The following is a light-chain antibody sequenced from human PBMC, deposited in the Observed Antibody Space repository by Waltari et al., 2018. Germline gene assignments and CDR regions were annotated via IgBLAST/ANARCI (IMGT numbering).Light chain of an antibody. CDR1: QSLVHSDGNTY. CDR2: KVS. J-gene: IGKJ1*01. Sequence: DVVMTQSPLSLSVSLGQPASISCRSSQSLVHSDGNTYLNWFQQRPGQYPRRPIYKVSRRTYGVPARFSGRGSGTDVTLKISRVEAEDVGVYYCMQTTHSPRTFGQGTKVEI. CDR3: MQTTHSPRT. V-gene: IGKV2-30*02.